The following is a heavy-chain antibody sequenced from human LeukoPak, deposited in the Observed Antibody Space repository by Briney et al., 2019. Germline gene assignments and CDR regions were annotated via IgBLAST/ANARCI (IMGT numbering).Heavy chain of an antibody. CDR2: IYGGGAM. V-gene: IGHV3-53*01. D-gene: IGHD2-8*02. CDR3: ARDRGTGGYIFDY. Sequence: GGSLRLSCAASGLTVSSNSMRWVRQAPGKGLEWVSVIYGGGAMFYADSVKGRFTISRDNSKNTVYLQMNSLRAEDTAVYYCARDRGTGGYIFDYWGRGTLVTVSS. J-gene: IGHJ4*02. CDR1: GLTVSSNS.